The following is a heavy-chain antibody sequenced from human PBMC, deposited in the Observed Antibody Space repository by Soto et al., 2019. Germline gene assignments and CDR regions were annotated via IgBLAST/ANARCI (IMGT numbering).Heavy chain of an antibody. CDR1: GGTFSSYA. J-gene: IGHJ6*02. CDR3: ARLGSGAKDYYYGMDV. CDR2: ISPIFGTA. Sequence: QVQLGQSGAEVKKPGSSVKVSCKASGGTFSSYAISGVRQAPGQGLEWVGGISPIFGTANYAQKFQGRVTITADEATSTAYRELSSLRSEDTAVYYCARLGSGAKDYYYGMDVWGHGTTVTVSS. V-gene: IGHV1-69*01. D-gene: IGHD1-26*01.